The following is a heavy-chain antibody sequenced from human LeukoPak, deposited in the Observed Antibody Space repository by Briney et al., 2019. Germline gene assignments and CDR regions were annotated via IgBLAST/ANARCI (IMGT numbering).Heavy chain of an antibody. CDR3: ARPRQDYDFWSGYLY. CDR2: ISYDGSNK. Sequence: PGGSLRLSCAASGFTFSSYAMHWVRQAPGKGLEWVAVISYDGSNKYYADSVKGRFTISRDNSKSTLYLQMNSLRAEDTAVYYCARPRQDYDFWSGYLYWGQGTLVTVSS. D-gene: IGHD3-3*01. CDR1: GFTFSSYA. J-gene: IGHJ4*02. V-gene: IGHV3-30-3*01.